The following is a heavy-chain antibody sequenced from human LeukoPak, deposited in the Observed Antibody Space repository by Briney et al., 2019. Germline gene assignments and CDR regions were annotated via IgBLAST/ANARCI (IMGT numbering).Heavy chain of an antibody. CDR2: IYHSGST. CDR1: GASISTAGYS. V-gene: IGHV4-30-2*01. J-gene: IGHJ5*02. CDR3: AREDASNWFDP. Sequence: SETLSLTCAVSGASISTAGYSWSWIRQPPGKGLEWIGYIYHSGSTYYNPSLKSRVTISVHRSKNQFSLKLSSVTAADTAVYYCAREDASNWFDPWGQGTLVTVSS.